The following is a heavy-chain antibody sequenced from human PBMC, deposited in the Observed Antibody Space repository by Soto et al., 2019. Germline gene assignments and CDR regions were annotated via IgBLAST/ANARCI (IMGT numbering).Heavy chain of an antibody. CDR3: ARAGPYSSSWDAFDI. CDR1: GGTFSRYA. V-gene: IGHV1-69*13. Sequence: ASVKVSCKASGGTFSRYAISWVRQAPGQGLEWMGGIIPIFGTANYAQKFQGRVTITADESTSTAYMDLSSLRSEDTAVYYCARAGPYSSSWDAFDIWGQGTMVTVSS. CDR2: IIPIFGTA. D-gene: IGHD6-13*01. J-gene: IGHJ3*02.